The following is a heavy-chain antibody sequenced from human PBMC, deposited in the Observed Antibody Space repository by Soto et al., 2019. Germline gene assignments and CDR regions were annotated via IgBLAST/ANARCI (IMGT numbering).Heavy chain of an antibody. Sequence: QVQLVQAGAEVKKPGSSVKVTCKASGAIFSSNAISWVRQAPGQGLEWMGGILPIFGRTNYAQKVQGRVTLTADESTRTAYMELSSLKSEDTAVYYCATGGRGYSYAPRFYFEYWGQGTLVTVSS. J-gene: IGHJ4*02. D-gene: IGHD5-18*01. V-gene: IGHV1-69*01. CDR2: ILPIFGRT. CDR3: ATGGRGYSYAPRFYFEY. CDR1: GAIFSSNA.